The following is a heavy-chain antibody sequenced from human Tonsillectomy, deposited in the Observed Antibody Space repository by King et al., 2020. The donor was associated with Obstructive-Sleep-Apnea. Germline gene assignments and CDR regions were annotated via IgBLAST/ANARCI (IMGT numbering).Heavy chain of an antibody. J-gene: IGHJ3*02. Sequence: QLVQSGAEVKKPGESLRISCKGSGYTFTNYWINWVRQMPGKGLYWMGRTDPSDSYTNYSPSLQGHVTISADKSISTAYLQWSSLKASDTAMYYCARTLKWAETPLDDAFDIWGQGTMVTVS. D-gene: IGHD1-26*01. CDR2: TDPSDSYT. CDR1: GYTFTNYW. V-gene: IGHV5-10-1*01. CDR3: ARTLKWAETPLDDAFDI.